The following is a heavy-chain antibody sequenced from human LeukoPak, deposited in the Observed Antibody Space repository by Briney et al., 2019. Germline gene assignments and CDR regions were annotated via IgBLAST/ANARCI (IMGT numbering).Heavy chain of an antibody. CDR1: GFTFRNYG. D-gene: IGHD6-6*01. Sequence: GGSLRLSCAASGFTFRNYGMNWVRQAPGKGLEWVSYISSSSNNIAYADSVKGRFTISRDNVKNSLYLQINSLRVEDTSVYYCARGGAARPDYWGQGTLVTVSS. V-gene: IGHV3-48*04. CDR2: ISSSSNNI. CDR3: ARGGAARPDY. J-gene: IGHJ4*02.